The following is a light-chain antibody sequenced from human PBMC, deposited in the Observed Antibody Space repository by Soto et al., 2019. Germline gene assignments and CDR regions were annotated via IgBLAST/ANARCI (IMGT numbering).Light chain of an antibody. V-gene: IGKV1-9*01. Sequence: DIQLTQSPSFLSASVGDRVTITCRASQGISSYLAWYQQKPGKAPKLLIYAASTLQSGVPSRFSGSGSGTEFTLTISSLQPEDFVTYYCQQLNSYPLTVGQGTRLEIK. CDR2: AAS. CDR3: QQLNSYPLT. CDR1: QGISSY. J-gene: IGKJ5*01.